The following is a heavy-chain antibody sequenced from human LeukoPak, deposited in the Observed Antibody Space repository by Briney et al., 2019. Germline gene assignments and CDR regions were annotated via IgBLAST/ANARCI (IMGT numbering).Heavy chain of an antibody. CDR2: KNPNSGNT. CDR3: ARRTLSSRAFDI. CDR1: GYTFTSYD. J-gene: IGHJ3*02. V-gene: IGHV1-8*03. Sequence: ASVKVSCKASGYTFTSYDINWVRQATGQGLEWMGWKNPNSGNTGYAQKFQGRVTITRNTSISTAYMELSSLRSEDTAVYYCARRTLSSRAFDIWGQGTMVTVSS. D-gene: IGHD2-2*01.